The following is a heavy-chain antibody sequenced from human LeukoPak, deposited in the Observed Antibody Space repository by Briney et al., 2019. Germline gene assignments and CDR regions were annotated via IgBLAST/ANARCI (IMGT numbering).Heavy chain of an antibody. CDR2: VSSSGSTI. J-gene: IGHJ6*03. V-gene: IGHV3-48*03. CDR1: GFTFSSYE. D-gene: IGHD6-19*01. Sequence: GGSLRLSCAASGFTFSSYEMHWVRQAPGKGLEWVSYVSSSGSTIYYADSVKGRFTISRDNAKNSLYLKMNSLRAEDTAVYYCGRYGLGYYYMDVWGKGTTVTVSS. CDR3: GRYGLGYYYMDV.